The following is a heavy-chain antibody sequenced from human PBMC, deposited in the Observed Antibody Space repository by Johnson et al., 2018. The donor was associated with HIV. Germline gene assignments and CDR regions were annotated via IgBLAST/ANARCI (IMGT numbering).Heavy chain of an antibody. Sequence: QEQLVESGGGVVQPGKSLRLSCAASEFTFSDYGMHWVRQAPGKGLEWVAFIRYDGSNKYYADSVKGRFTISRDNSKNTLHLQMNSRRPEDTAVYYCARNSGNGLVLRGDAFDMWGQGTMVTVSS. CDR1: EFTFSDYG. CDR3: ARNSGNGLVLRGDAFDM. CDR2: IRYDGSNK. V-gene: IGHV3-33*01. J-gene: IGHJ3*02. D-gene: IGHD2-8*01.